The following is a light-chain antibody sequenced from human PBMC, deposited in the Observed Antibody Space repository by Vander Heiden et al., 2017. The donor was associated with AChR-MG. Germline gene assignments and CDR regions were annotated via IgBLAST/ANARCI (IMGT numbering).Light chain of an antibody. CDR1: SSNIGNNA. Sequence: QSVLTQPPSVSEAPRQRVTISCSGSSSNIGNNAVNWYQQLPGKAPKLLIYYDDLLPSGVSDRFSGSKSGTSASLAISGLQSEDEADYYCAAWDDSLNGVVLGGGTKLTGL. CDR2: YDD. J-gene: IGLJ2*01. V-gene: IGLV1-36*01. CDR3: AAWDDSLNGVV.